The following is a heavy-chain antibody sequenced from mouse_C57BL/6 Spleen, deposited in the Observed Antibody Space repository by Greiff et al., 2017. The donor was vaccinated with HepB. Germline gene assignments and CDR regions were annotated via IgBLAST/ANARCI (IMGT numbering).Heavy chain of an antibody. Sequence: QVQLQQSGAELVKPGASVKMSCKASGYTFTSYWITWVKQRPGQGLEWIGDIYPGSGSTNYNEKFKSKATLTVDTSSSTAYMQLSSLTSEDSAVYYCARHYDYDGYYFDYWGQGTTLTVSS. CDR2: IYPGSGST. V-gene: IGHV1-55*01. CDR3: ARHYDYDGYYFDY. J-gene: IGHJ2*01. D-gene: IGHD2-4*01. CDR1: GYTFTSYW.